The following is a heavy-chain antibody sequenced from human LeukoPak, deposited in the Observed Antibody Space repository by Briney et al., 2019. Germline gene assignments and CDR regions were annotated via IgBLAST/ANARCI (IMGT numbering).Heavy chain of an antibody. J-gene: IGHJ4*02. Sequence: PSETLSLTCTVSGGSISSYYWSWIRQPAGKGLEWIGRIYTSGSTNYNPSLKSRVTMSVDTSKNQSSLKLSSVTAADTAVYYCARDRGRTMVRGVTNALDYWGQGTLVTVSS. CDR1: GGSISSYY. CDR2: IYTSGST. D-gene: IGHD3-10*01. V-gene: IGHV4-4*07. CDR3: ARDRGRTMVRGVTNALDY.